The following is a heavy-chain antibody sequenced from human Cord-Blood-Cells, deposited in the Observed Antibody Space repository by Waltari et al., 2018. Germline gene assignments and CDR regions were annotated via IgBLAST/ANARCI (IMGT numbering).Heavy chain of an antibody. Sequence: QVQLVQSGAEVKKPGASVKVSCKVSGSTLTELFMPGVLQSPGKGLEWMGGFDPEDGETIYAQKFQGRVTMTEDTSTDTAYMELSSLRSEDTAVYYCATHSLSWYGVYYFDYWGQGTLVTVSS. CDR2: FDPEDGET. D-gene: IGHD6-13*01. CDR1: GSTLTELF. V-gene: IGHV1-24*01. J-gene: IGHJ4*02. CDR3: ATHSLSWYGVYYFDY.